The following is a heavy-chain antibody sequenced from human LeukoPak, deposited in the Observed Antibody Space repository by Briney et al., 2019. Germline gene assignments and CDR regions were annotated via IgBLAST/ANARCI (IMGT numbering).Heavy chain of an antibody. CDR1: GFSFSVFW. D-gene: IGHD6-13*01. Sequence: PGGSLRLSCAASGFSFSVFWMHWVRQVPGKGPVWVSRIKTDGSITDYADSVKGRFTISRDNSKNTLYLQMNSLRAEDTAVYYCAKDRTRSWYDGVDYWGQGTLVTVSS. V-gene: IGHV3-74*01. CDR3: AKDRTRSWYDGVDY. J-gene: IGHJ4*02. CDR2: IKTDGSIT.